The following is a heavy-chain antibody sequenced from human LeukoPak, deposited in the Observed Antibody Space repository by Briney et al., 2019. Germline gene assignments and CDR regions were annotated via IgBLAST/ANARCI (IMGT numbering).Heavy chain of an antibody. Sequence: GGSLRLSCTASGFNFRSAWMSWARQAPGKGLEWVGRVRSKSDAGTMDYAAHVEGRFTISRDDSKNMVYLDMNSLKTEDTAVYYCARDPYWGQGTMVTVSS. CDR2: VRSKSDAGTM. CDR3: ARDPY. CDR1: GFNFRSAW. J-gene: IGHJ3*01. V-gene: IGHV3-15*01.